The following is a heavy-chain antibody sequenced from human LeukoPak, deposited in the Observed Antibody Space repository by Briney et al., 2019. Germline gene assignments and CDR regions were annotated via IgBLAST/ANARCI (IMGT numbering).Heavy chain of an antibody. J-gene: IGHJ4*02. D-gene: IGHD2-15*01. CDR3: TTPDGYYSSATYYPDPPFDY. Sequence: GGSLRLSCAASGFTFSNYAMSWVRQAPGKGLEWVGRIKSKSDGGTTDYAAPVRGRFTISRHDSQSTLFLQMSSLKTEDTAIYYCTTPDGYYSSATYYPDPPFDYWGQGTLVTVSS. V-gene: IGHV3-15*01. CDR2: IKSKSDGGTT. CDR1: GFTFSNYA.